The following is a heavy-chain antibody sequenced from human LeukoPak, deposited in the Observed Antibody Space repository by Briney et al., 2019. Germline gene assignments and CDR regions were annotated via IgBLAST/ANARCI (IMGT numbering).Heavy chain of an antibody. CDR3: ARAGSGWSLDS. Sequence: PSETLSLTCTVSGAPISSHHWKLIRQPPREGLEWIGYIYYSGNNHHNPSLESRVTISVDTSKNQFSLNLRSVTAADTAVYYCARAGSGWSLDSWGQGTLVTVSS. J-gene: IGHJ4*02. V-gene: IGHV4-59*11. CDR1: GAPISSHH. D-gene: IGHD6-19*01. CDR2: IYYSGNN.